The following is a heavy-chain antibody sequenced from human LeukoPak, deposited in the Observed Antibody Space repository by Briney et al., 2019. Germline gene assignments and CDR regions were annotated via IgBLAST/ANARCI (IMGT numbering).Heavy chain of an antibody. CDR1: GFSFSSSY. J-gene: IGHJ3*02. V-gene: IGHV3-7*01. CDR3: ARDPYGGGGYGAFDI. CDR2: IHPDGGGG. Sequence: GGSLILSCAASGFSFSSSYMTWVRQAPGKGLEWVANIHPDGGGGEYVDSVKGRFIISKDNARNSLFLQMNSLRAEDTAVYYCARDPYGGGGYGAFDIWGQGAMVTVSS. D-gene: IGHD3-22*01.